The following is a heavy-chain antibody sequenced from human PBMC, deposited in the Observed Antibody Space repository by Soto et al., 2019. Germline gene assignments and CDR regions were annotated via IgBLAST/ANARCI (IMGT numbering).Heavy chain of an antibody. D-gene: IGHD4-17*01. CDR2: ISYDGSNK. V-gene: IGHV3-30-3*01. J-gene: IGHJ4*02. Sequence: QVQLVESGGGVVQPGRSLRLSCAASGFTFSSYAMHWVRQAPGKGLEWVAVISYDGSNKYYADSVKGRFTISRDNSKNTLYLQMNSLRAEETAVYYCATRRAVTIVGGQGNLVTVSS. CDR3: ATRRAVTIV. CDR1: GFTFSSYA.